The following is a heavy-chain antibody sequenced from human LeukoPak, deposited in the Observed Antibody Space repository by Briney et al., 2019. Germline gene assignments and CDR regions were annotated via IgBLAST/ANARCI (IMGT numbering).Heavy chain of an antibody. D-gene: IGHD6-13*01. CDR1: GFIFSSYN. CDR3: AKPRIGIAAAGESFFDY. V-gene: IGHV3-21*04. J-gene: IGHJ4*02. Sequence: GGSLRLSCAASGFIFSSYNLNWVRQAPGKGLEWVSSISSSNSYIYYADSVKGRFTISRDNAKNSLYLQMNSLRAEDTAVYYCAKPRIGIAAAGESFFDYWGQGTLVTVSS. CDR2: ISSSNSYI.